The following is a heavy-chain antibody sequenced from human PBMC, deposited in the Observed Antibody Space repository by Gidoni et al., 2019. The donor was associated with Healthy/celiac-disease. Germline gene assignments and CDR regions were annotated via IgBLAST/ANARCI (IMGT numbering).Heavy chain of an antibody. Sequence: QVQLVQSGAEVKKPGSSVKVSCKASGGTFSSYAISWVRQAPGQGLEWMGGIIPIVGTANYAQKFQGRVTITADESTSTAYMELSSLRSEDTAVYYCARGAMVRGVFYYYGMDVWGQGTTVTVSS. CDR3: ARGAMVRGVFYYYGMDV. V-gene: IGHV1-69*01. J-gene: IGHJ6*02. D-gene: IGHD3-10*01. CDR2: IIPIVGTA. CDR1: GGTFSSYA.